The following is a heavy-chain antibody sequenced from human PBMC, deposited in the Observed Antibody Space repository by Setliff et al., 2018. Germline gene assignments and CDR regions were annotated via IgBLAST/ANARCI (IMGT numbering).Heavy chain of an antibody. D-gene: IGHD3-10*01. V-gene: IGHV1-8*02. J-gene: IGHJ6*02. CDR3: ARGTLWFGEPYYGMDV. Sequence: ASVKVSCKASGYTFINYEINWVRQATGQGLEWMGGMNPNNGNTGYAQKFQGRVTMTRNTSISTAYMELSRLRSDDTAVYYCARGTLWFGEPYYGMDVWGQGTTVTVSS. CDR1: GYTFINYE. CDR2: MNPNNGNT.